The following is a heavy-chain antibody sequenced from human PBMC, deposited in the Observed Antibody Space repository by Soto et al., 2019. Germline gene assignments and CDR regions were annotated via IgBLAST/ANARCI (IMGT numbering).Heavy chain of an antibody. CDR1: GGSISSYY. J-gene: IGHJ6*03. Sequence: SETLSLTCTVSGGSISSYYWSWIRQPPGKGLEWIGYIYYSGSTNYNPSLKSRVTISVDTSKNQFSLKLSSVTAADTAVYYCARSPLAAAIPYYYYYMDVWGKGTTVTVSS. D-gene: IGHD2-2*02. CDR3: ARSPLAAAIPYYYYYMDV. V-gene: IGHV4-59*01. CDR2: IYYSGST.